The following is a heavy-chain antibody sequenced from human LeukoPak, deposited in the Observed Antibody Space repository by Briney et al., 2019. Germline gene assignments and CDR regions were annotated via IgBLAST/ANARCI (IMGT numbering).Heavy chain of an antibody. CDR3: AKGERHDAFDI. CDR2: LSGSGAGT. Sequence: GGSLRLSCAASGFTFSDYALGWVRQAPGRGLEWVATLSGSGAGTYYSDSVQGRFTISRDNSKNTLYPQMNSLRAEDTAVYYCAKGERHDAFDIWGQGTMVTVSS. D-gene: IGHD1-1*01. CDR1: GFTFSDYA. J-gene: IGHJ3*02. V-gene: IGHV3-23*01.